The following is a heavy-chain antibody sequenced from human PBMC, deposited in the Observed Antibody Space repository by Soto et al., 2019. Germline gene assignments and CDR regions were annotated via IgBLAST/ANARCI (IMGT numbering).Heavy chain of an antibody. CDR2: INPSGGST. D-gene: IGHD3-10*01. V-gene: IGHV1-46*01. Sequence: ASVKVSCKASGYTFTSYYMHWVRQAPGQGLEWMGIINPSGGSTSYAQKFQGRVTMTRDTSTSTVYMELSSLRSEDTAVYYCARDRVVRGVIESDYYYYGMDVWGQGTTVTVSS. J-gene: IGHJ6*02. CDR3: ARDRVVRGVIESDYYYYGMDV. CDR1: GYTFTSYY.